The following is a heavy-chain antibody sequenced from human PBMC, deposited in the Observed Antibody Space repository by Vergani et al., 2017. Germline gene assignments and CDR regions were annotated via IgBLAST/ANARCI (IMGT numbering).Heavy chain of an antibody. Sequence: QVQLQESGPGLVKPSETLTLTCDVSDSSIMTNPYWGWFRQSPGKGLEWIVCIHHSGDTHYNSSLKSRVSISFVSSSKFSLRLTSVTAADTAIYYCARHRGSGGFFPSSYFYGMDVWGHGTTVTVSS. D-gene: IGHD3-10*01. CDR2: IHHSGDT. CDR3: ARHRGSGGFFPSSYFYGMDV. V-gene: IGHV4-38-2*01. CDR1: DSSIMTNPY. J-gene: IGHJ6*02.